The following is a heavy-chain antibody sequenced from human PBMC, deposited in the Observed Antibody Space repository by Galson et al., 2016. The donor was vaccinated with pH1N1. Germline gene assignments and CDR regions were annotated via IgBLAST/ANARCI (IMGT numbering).Heavy chain of an antibody. CDR1: GYTFTSHH. Sequence: SVKVSCKASGYTFTSHHIYWVRQATGQGLEWMGWMDPHTGNTAYAQNFQGRLTMTRDTSLGTAYMELSSLRSEDTAVYYCARGGCTTSTCYFYYQYYMDIWGKGTTVTVSS. CDR3: ARGGCTTSTCYFYYQYYMDI. CDR2: MDPHTGNT. V-gene: IGHV1-8*01. D-gene: IGHD2/OR15-2a*01. J-gene: IGHJ6*03.